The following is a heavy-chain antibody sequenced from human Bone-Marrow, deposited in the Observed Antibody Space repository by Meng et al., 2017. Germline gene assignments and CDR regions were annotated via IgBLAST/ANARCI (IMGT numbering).Heavy chain of an antibody. CDR3: AIRLRLSGFGFHD. Sequence: GESLKISCKGSGYSFTSYWIGWVRQMPGKGLEWMGIIYPGDSDTRYSPSFQGQVTISAAKSIRTAYLQWSSLKASDTAIFYCAIRLRLSGFGFHDWGQGTLVTVSS. CDR2: IYPGDSDT. D-gene: IGHD3-10*01. V-gene: IGHV5-51*01. CDR1: GYSFTSYW. J-gene: IGHJ4*02.